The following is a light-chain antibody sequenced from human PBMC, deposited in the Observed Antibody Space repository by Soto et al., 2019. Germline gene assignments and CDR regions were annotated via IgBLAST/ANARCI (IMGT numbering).Light chain of an antibody. CDR1: SSDVGGYNY. J-gene: IGLJ1*01. V-gene: IGLV2-8*01. CDR3: SSYAGSLYV. CDR2: EVS. Sequence: QSVLTQPPSASGSPGQSVTISCTGTSSDVGGYNYASWYQQHPGKAPKLMIYEVSKRPSGVPDRFSGSKSGNTASLTVSGLQAEDEADYYCSSYAGSLYVFGTGTKVTVL.